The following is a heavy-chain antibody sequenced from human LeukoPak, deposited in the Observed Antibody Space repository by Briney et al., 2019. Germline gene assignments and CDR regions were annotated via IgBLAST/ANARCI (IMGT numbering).Heavy chain of an antibody. CDR3: ARDLLSTAGYFDY. D-gene: IGHD6-19*01. V-gene: IGHV4-59*01. CDR1: GGSISSYY. Sequence: SETLSLTCTVSGGSISSYYWSWIRQPPGKGLEWIGYIYYSGSTNYNPSLKSRVTISVDTSQNQFSLILSSVTAADTAVYYCARDLLSTAGYFDYWGQGTLVTVSS. J-gene: IGHJ4*02. CDR2: IYYSGST.